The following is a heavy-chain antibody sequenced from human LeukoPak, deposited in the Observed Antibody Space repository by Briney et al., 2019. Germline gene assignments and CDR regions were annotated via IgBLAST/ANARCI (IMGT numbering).Heavy chain of an antibody. CDR2: IYYSGST. CDR1: GGSISSGGYY. V-gene: IGHV4-31*03. J-gene: IGHJ5*02. Sequence: SETLSLTCTVSGGSISSGGYYWSWIRQHPGKGLEWIGYIYYSGSTYYNPSLKSRVTISVDTSKNQFSLKLSSVTAADTAAYYCAAQDVNWFDPWGQGTLVTVSS. D-gene: IGHD2-15*01. CDR3: AAQDVNWFDP.